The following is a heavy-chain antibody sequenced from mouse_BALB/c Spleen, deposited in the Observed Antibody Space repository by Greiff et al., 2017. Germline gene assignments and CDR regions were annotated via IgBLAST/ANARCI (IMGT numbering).Heavy chain of an antibody. V-gene: IGHV6-6*02. D-gene: IGHD4-1*01. Sequence: EVKLQESGGGLVQPGGSMKLSCVASGFTFSNYWMNWVRQSPEKGLEWVAEIRLKSNNYATHYAESVKGRFTISRDDSKSSVYLQMNNLRAEDTGIYYCTREQRTGPYYFDYWGQGTTLTVSS. J-gene: IGHJ2*01. CDR1: GFTFSNYW. CDR3: TREQRTGPYYFDY. CDR2: IRLKSNNYAT.